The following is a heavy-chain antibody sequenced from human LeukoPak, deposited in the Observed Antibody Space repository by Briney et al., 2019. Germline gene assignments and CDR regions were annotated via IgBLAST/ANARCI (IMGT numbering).Heavy chain of an antibody. D-gene: IGHD3-10*01. Sequence: PGGSLRLSCAASGFTFSSYSMNWVRQAPGKGLEWVSCISSSRGYIYYADSVKGRFTISRDNSKNSLYLQMNSLRAEDTAVYYCARDDYGSGSYYFDYWGQGTLVTVSS. CDR2: ISSSRGYI. CDR3: ARDDYGSGSYYFDY. CDR1: GFTFSSYS. V-gene: IGHV3-21*01. J-gene: IGHJ4*02.